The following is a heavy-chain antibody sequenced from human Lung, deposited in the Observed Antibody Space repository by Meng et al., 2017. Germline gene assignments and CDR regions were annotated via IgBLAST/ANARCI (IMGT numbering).Heavy chain of an antibody. J-gene: IGHJ2*01. CDR2: IYNSGST. V-gene: IGHV4-30-4*01. CDR3: ARGQKGYFDL. CDR1: GGPISSSNYY. Sequence: QWQLQGTGPGLLKPSQTLSLTCIVSGGPISSSNYYWSWIRQPPGKGLEWSGHIYNSGSTYYTPSLKSRITISVDTSKNQFSLKLSSVTAADTAVYYCARGQKGYFDLWGRGTLVTVSS.